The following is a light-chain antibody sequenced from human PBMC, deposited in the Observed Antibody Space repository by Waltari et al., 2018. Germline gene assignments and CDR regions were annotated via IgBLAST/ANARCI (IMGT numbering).Light chain of an antibody. Sequence: EIELTQSPAALSLSPGGGDTVARRASQSISTDIPWDQQKPGPAPRLLIFDSSNRATCISARFSDSGSGTDFTLTISNLEPEDFAVYYCQQRRDWPITFGQGTRL. V-gene: IGKV3-11*01. CDR2: DSS. CDR3: QQRRDWPIT. CDR1: QSISTD. J-gene: IGKJ5*01.